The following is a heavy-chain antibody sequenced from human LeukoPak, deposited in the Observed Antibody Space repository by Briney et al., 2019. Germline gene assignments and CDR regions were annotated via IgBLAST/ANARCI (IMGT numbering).Heavy chain of an antibody. CDR1: GFTFSSYW. CDR2: IKQDGGEK. J-gene: IGHJ2*01. CDR3: ARKLGGFGDYGWYFDL. V-gene: IGHV3-7*01. D-gene: IGHD4-17*01. Sequence: PGGSLRLSCAGSGFTFSSYWMSWVRQAPGKGLEWVANIKQDGGEKYYVDSVKGRFTISRDNTKNSLYLQIDSLRAEDTAVYYCARKLGGFGDYGWYFDLWGRGTLVTVSS.